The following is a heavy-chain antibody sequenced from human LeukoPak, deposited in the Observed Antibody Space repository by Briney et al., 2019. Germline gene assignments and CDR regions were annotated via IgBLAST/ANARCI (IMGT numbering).Heavy chain of an antibody. J-gene: IGHJ5*02. V-gene: IGHV1-8*01. CDR1: GYTFTSYD. Sequence: ASVKVSCKASGYTFTSYDINWVRQATGQGLEWMGWMNPNSGNTGYAQKFQGRVTMTTDTSTSTAYMELRSLRSDDTAVYYCARGQGRRAAAVRFDPWGQGTLVTVSS. D-gene: IGHD6-13*01. CDR2: MNPNSGNT. CDR3: ARGQGRRAAAVRFDP.